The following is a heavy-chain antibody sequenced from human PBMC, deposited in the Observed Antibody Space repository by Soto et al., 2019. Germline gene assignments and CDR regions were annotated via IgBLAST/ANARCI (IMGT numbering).Heavy chain of an antibody. J-gene: IGHJ4*02. CDR1: GGSISSGGYS. CDR3: ARASTTVTTLDY. V-gene: IGHV4-30-2*01. Sequence: SETLSLTCAVSGGSISSGGYSWSWFRQPPGKGLEWIGYIYHSGSTYYNPSLKSRVTISVDRSKNQFSLKLISVTAADTAVYYCARASTTVTTLDYWGQGTLVTVSS. D-gene: IGHD4-17*01. CDR2: IYHSGST.